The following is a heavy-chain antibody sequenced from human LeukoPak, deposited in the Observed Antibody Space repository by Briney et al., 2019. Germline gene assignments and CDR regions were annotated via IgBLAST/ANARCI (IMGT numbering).Heavy chain of an antibody. J-gene: IGHJ2*01. Sequence: SVKVSCKASGGTFSSYAISWVRQAPGQGLEWMGRIIPILGIANYAQKFQGRVTITADKSTSTAYMELSSLRSEDTAVYYCARGYSGYDYLRYFDLWGRGTLVTVSS. CDR3: ARGYSGYDYLRYFDL. CDR2: IIPILGIA. CDR1: GGTFSSYA. V-gene: IGHV1-69*04. D-gene: IGHD5-12*01.